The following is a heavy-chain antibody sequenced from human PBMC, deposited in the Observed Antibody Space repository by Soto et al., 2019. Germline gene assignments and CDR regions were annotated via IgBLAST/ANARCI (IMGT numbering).Heavy chain of an antibody. D-gene: IGHD2-15*01. Sequence: GESLKISCKGSGYSFTSYWISWVRQMPGKGLEWMGRIDPSDSYTNYSPSFQGHVTISADKSISTAYLQWSSLRASDTAMYYCARDSYCSGGSCYSYYYYGMDVWGQGTTVTVSS. CDR3: ARDSYCSGGSCYSYYYYGMDV. CDR2: IDPSDSYT. CDR1: GYSFTSYW. V-gene: IGHV5-10-1*01. J-gene: IGHJ6*02.